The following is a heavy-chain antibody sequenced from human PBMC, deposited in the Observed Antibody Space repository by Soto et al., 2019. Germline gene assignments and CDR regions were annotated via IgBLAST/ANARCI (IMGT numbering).Heavy chain of an antibody. D-gene: IGHD3-22*01. J-gene: IGHJ6*02. Sequence: SETLSLTCAVYGGSFSGYYWSWIRQPPGKGLEWIGEINHSGSTNYNPSLRSRVTISVDTSKNQFSLKLSSVTAADTAVYYCARVVKGYYDSSGYYYRTSPPGYYGMDVWGQGTTVTVSS. CDR1: GGSFSGYY. V-gene: IGHV4-34*01. CDR3: ARVVKGYYDSSGYYYRTSPPGYYGMDV. CDR2: INHSGST.